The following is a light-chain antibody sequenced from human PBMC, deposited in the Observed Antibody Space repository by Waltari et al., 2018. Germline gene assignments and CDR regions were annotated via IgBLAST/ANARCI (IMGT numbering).Light chain of an antibody. J-gene: IGLJ2*01. CDR2: YDD. CDR1: GSILGDSA. CDR3: AAWDITLNALI. V-gene: IGLV1-36*01. Sequence: QSALTQPPSVSGAPSQRVTISCSGRGSILGDSAVNWYQQLPGKSPKLVIYYDDLLPSGVSDRFSGSKSGSSASLAISGLQSEDEAVYFCAAWDITLNALIFGGGTKLTVL.